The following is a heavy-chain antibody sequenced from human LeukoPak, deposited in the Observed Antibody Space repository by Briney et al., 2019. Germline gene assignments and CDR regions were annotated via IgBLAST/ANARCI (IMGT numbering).Heavy chain of an antibody. CDR3: AKDWRQVVPSYYFDY. D-gene: IGHD2-15*01. Sequence: ETLSLTCTVSGGSISSYYWSWVRQAPGKGLEWVSAISGSGGSTYYADSVKGRFTISRDNSKNTLYLQMNSLRAEDTAVYYCAKDWRQVVPSYYFDYWGQGTLVTVSS. CDR1: GGSISSYY. CDR2: ISGSGGST. V-gene: IGHV3-23*01. J-gene: IGHJ4*02.